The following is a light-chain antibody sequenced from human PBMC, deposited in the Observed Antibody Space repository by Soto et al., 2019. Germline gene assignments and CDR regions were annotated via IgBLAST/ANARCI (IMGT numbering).Light chain of an antibody. CDR2: DVS. J-gene: IGLJ7*01. CDR3: SSYTRSSTIV. CDR1: SSDVGGYNY. V-gene: IGLV2-14*01. Sequence: QSALTQPASVSGSPGQSITISCTGTSSDVGGYNYVSWYQHHPGKAPKLIIYDVSSRPSGVSNRFSGSKSGNTASLTISGLQAEDDSDYYCSSYTRSSTIVFGGGTQLTVL.